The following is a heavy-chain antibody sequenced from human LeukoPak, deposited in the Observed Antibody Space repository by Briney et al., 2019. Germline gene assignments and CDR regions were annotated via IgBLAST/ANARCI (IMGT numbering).Heavy chain of an antibody. Sequence: GGSLRLSCAASTFTFSSFAMNWVRQAPGRGLEWLSYISSSGSNIYYADSVKGRFTISRDNAKNSLYLQMNSLRAEDTAIYYCARNGDSNGKVGFDYWGQGTLVSVSS. CDR3: ARNGDSNGKVGFDY. CDR1: TFTFSSFA. D-gene: IGHD1-26*01. J-gene: IGHJ4*02. V-gene: IGHV3-48*03. CDR2: ISSSGSNI.